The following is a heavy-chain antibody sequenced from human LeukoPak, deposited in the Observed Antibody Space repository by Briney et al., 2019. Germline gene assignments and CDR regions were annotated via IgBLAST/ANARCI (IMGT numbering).Heavy chain of an antibody. J-gene: IGHJ4*02. CDR1: GFTFSDLG. D-gene: IGHD1-14*01. V-gene: IGHV3-30*02. CDR3: AAEDNRVGFDC. Sequence: GESLRLSCAASGFTFSDLGMHWVRQAPGKGLEWVAFIRYDGSTRSYADSVKGRFTISRDNSKNTLYLQMSGLRVDDTALYYCAAEDNRVGFDCWGQGTLVTVSS. CDR2: IRYDGSTR.